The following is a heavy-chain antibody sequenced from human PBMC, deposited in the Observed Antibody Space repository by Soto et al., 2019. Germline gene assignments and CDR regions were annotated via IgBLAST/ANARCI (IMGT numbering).Heavy chain of an antibody. CDR1: GFSISSGFY. D-gene: IGHD6-13*01. J-gene: IGHJ4*02. CDR3: ARGMNPQDY. V-gene: IGHV4-38-2*02. Sequence: TSETLSLTCNVSGFSISSGFYWGWVRQPPGKGLQWIGAIYRSGTTYFNPSLKSRVTMAIDTSKNQFSLSLASVAAADTAMYYCARGMNPQDYWGQGTLVTVSS. CDR2: IYRSGTT.